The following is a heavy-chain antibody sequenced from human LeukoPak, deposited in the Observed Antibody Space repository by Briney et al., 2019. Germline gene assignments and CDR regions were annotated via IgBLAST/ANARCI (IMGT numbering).Heavy chain of an antibody. J-gene: IGHJ4*02. CDR2: IRQDGSET. V-gene: IGHV3-7*05. CDR1: GFTFSSYW. Sequence: GGSLRLSCAASGFTFSSYWMTWVRQTPGKGLEWVANIRQDGSETYYVDSVKGRFTISRDNAKNSLYLQMNSLRADDTAVYYCARDGPGSTIVVIPDIDYWGQGTLVTVSS. D-gene: IGHD3-22*01. CDR3: ARDGPGSTIVVIPDIDY.